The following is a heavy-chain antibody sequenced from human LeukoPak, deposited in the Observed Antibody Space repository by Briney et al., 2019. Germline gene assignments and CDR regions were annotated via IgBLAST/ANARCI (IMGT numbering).Heavy chain of an antibody. V-gene: IGHV4-34*01. J-gene: IGHJ4*02. CDR3: GRGGGSGWFVDY. CDR1: GGSFSGYY. CDR2: INHSGST. Sequence: SETLSLTCAVYGGSFSGYYWSWIRQPPGKGLEWIGEINHSGSTNYNPSLKSRVTISVDTSKNQFSLKLSSVTAADTAVYYCGRGGGSGWFVDYWGQGILVTVSS. D-gene: IGHD6-19*01.